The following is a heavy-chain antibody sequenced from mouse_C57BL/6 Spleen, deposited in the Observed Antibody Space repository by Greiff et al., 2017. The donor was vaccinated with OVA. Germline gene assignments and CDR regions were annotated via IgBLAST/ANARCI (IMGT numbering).Heavy chain of an antibody. Sequence: EVMLVESGGDLVKPGGSLKLSCAASGFTFSSYGMSWVRQTPDKRLEWVATISSGGSYTYYPDSVKGRFTISRDNAKNTLYLQLSSLKSEDTAMYYCARRDDYDWFAYWGKGTLVTVSA. CDR2: ISSGGSYT. CDR3: ARRDDYDWFAY. J-gene: IGHJ3*01. CDR1: GFTFSSYG. V-gene: IGHV5-6*02. D-gene: IGHD2-4*01.